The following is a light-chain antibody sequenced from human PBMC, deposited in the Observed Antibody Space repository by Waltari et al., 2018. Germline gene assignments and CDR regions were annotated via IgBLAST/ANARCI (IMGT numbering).Light chain of an antibody. J-gene: IGLJ3*02. Sequence: QSVLTPPPSVSGAPGQRVTISCTGSSSTIGAGYDVHWYQQLPETAPKLLIYGNSNRPSGVPDRFSGSKSGTSASLAITGLQAEDEADYYCQSYDSSLSGWVFGGGTKLTVL. CDR3: QSYDSSLSGWV. CDR2: GNS. CDR1: SSTIGAGYD. V-gene: IGLV1-40*01.